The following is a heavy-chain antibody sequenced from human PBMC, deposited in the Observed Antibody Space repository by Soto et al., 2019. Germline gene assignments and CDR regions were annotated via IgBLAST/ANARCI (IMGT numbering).Heavy chain of an antibody. D-gene: IGHD3-10*01. Sequence: QVQLVESGGGVVQPGRSLRLSCAASGFTFSSYGMHWVRQAPGKGLEWVAVIWYDGSNKYYADSVKGRFTISGDNSKNTLYLQMNSLRAEDTAVYYCARDFPYYYGSGSLFDYWGQGTLVTVSS. CDR1: GFTFSSYG. J-gene: IGHJ4*02. CDR3: ARDFPYYYGSGSLFDY. CDR2: IWYDGSNK. V-gene: IGHV3-33*01.